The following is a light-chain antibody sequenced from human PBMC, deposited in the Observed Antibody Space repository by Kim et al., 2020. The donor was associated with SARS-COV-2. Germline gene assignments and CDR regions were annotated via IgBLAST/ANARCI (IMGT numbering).Light chain of an antibody. Sequence: DIVMTQSPLSLPVTPGEPASISCRSSQSLLHSNGYNYLDWYLQKPGQSPQLLIYLGSNRASGVPDRFSGSGSGTDFTLKISRVEAEDFGVYYCMQALQTPYTFGQGTKLEI. J-gene: IGKJ2*01. CDR3: MQALQTPYT. CDR2: LGS. V-gene: IGKV2-28*01. CDR1: QSLLHSNGYNY.